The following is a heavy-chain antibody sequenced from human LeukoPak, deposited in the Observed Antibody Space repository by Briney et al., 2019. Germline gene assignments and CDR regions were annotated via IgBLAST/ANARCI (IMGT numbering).Heavy chain of an antibody. D-gene: IGHD6-19*01. CDR3: AKGYSSGWSEGAFDI. J-gene: IGHJ3*02. CDR2: ISWNSGSI. CDR1: GFTFDDYA. Sequence: GRSLRLSCAASGFTFDDYAMHWVRQAPGKGLEWVSGISWNSGSIGYADSVKGRFTISRDNAKNSLYLQMNSLRAEDMALYYCAKGYSSGWSEGAFDIWGQGTMVTVSS. V-gene: IGHV3-9*03.